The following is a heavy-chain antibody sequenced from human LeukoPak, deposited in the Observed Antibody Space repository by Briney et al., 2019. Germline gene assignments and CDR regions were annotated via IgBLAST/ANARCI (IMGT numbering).Heavy chain of an antibody. Sequence: GESLKISCEGSGYNFSIYWIAWVRQMPGKGLEWMGIIYPDDSDTTYSPSFQGQVTISADKSISTAYLQWSSLKASDTAMYYCARDSSSSGLYYFDYWGQGTLVTVSS. J-gene: IGHJ4*02. V-gene: IGHV5-51*01. CDR3: ARDSSSSGLYYFDY. CDR2: IYPDDSDT. D-gene: IGHD6-13*01. CDR1: GYNFSIYW.